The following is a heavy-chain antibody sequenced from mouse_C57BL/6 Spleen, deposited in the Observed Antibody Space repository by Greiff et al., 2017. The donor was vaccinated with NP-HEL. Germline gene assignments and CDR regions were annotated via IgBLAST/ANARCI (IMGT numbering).Heavy chain of an antibody. V-gene: IGHV1-74*01. CDR1: GYTFTSYW. CDR2: IHPSDSDT. CDR3: ALSMSTPDRYAY. Sequence: QVQLQQPGAELVKPGASVKVSCKASGYTFTSYWMHWVKQRPGQGLEWIGRIHPSDSDTNYNQKLKGKATLTVDKSSSPAYMQLSSLPSEDSAVYYSALSMSTPDRYAYWGKGTLVTVAA. J-gene: IGHJ3*01. D-gene: IGHD2-4*01.